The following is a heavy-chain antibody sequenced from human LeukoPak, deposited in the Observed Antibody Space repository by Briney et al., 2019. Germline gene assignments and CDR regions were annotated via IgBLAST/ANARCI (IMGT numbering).Heavy chain of an antibody. J-gene: IGHJ4*02. CDR2: ISGGGGST. V-gene: IGHV3-23*01. CDR3: AKDHVYSSGWTTDFDY. Sequence: GGSLRLSCAASGFTFSSYAMSWVRQAPGKGLEWVSAISGGGGSTYYADSVKGRFTISRDNSKNTLYLQMNSLRAEDTAVYYCAKDHVYSSGWTTDFDYWGQGTLVTVSS. CDR1: GFTFSSYA. D-gene: IGHD6-19*01.